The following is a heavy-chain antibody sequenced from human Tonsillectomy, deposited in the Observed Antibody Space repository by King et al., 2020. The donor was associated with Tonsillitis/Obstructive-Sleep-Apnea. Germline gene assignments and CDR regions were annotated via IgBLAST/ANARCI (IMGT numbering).Heavy chain of an antibody. CDR2: LWYDGSNK. CDR3: ARGLGYYTNYFDF. V-gene: IGHV3-33*01. J-gene: IGHJ4*02. CDR1: GFTFSSYG. Sequence: VQLVESGGGVVQPGRSLRLSCAASGFTFSSYGMHWVRQAPGKGLEWVAVLWYDGSNKYYADSVKGRFTISRDNSKNTLCLQMNSLRAEDTAVYYCARGLGYYTNYFDFWGQGTLVTVSS. D-gene: IGHD3-22*01.